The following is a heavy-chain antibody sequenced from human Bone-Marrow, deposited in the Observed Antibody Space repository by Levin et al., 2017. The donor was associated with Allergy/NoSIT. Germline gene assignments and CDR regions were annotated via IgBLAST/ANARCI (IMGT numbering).Heavy chain of an antibody. CDR2: IYYSGST. Sequence: TSQTLSLTCTVSGGSITSGDYYWRWIRQPPGKGLEWIGYIYYSGSTYCNPSIKSRLTILLDTSKNQFSLRLTSVTAADTAVYYCARSYATGGYSYGGRAFDIWGQGTIITVSS. CDR3: ARSYATGGYSYGGRAFDI. D-gene: IGHD3-22*01. J-gene: IGHJ3*02. CDR1: GGSITSGDYY. V-gene: IGHV4-30-4*01.